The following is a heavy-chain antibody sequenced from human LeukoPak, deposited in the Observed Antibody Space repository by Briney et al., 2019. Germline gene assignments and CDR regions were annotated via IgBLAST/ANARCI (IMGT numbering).Heavy chain of an antibody. CDR2: IIPIFGTA. CDR1: GGTFSSYA. D-gene: IGHD1-26*01. CDR3: AKERVGYYYYMDV. J-gene: IGHJ6*03. Sequence: SVKVSRKASGGTFSSYAISWVRQAPGQGLEWMGGIIPIFGTANYAQKFQGRVTITADESTSTAYMELSSLRSEDTAVYYCAKERVGYYYYMDVWGKGTTVTVSS. V-gene: IGHV1-69*01.